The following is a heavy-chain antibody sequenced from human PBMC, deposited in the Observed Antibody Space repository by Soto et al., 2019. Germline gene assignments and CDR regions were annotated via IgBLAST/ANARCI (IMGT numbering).Heavy chain of an antibody. CDR1: GGSISSYY. Sequence: SETLSLTCTVSGGSISSYYWIWIRQPPGKGLEWIGYIYYSGSTNYNPSLKSRVTISVDTSKNQFSLKLSSVTAADTAVYYCAGRTFLPSFDYWGQGTLVTVSS. CDR3: AGRTFLPSFDY. D-gene: IGHD3-3*01. V-gene: IGHV4-59*08. CDR2: IYYSGST. J-gene: IGHJ4*02.